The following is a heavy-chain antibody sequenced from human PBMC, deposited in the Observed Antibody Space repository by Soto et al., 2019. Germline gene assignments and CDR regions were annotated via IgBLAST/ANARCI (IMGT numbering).Heavy chain of an antibody. CDR2: ISSSSSYI. Sequence: EVQLVESGGGLVKPGGSLRLSCAASGFTFSSYSMNWVRQAPGKGLEWVSSISSSSSYIYYADSVKGRFTISRDNAKNSLYLQMNSLRAEDTAVYYCASLHYDFWSAQDYWGQGTLVTVSS. CDR3: ASLHYDFWSAQDY. V-gene: IGHV3-21*01. J-gene: IGHJ4*02. D-gene: IGHD3-3*01. CDR1: GFTFSSYS.